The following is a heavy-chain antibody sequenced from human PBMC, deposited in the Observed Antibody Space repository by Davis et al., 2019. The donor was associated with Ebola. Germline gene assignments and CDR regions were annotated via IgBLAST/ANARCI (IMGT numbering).Heavy chain of an antibody. Sequence: SETLSLSCTLSGGSISSSSYHWGWIRPPPGKGLEWIGSIYYRGSTYYNPSLKSRVTISVDTSKNQFSLRLSSVTAADTAVFYCARLVSHYTNTWHWFDPWGQGTLVTVSS. CDR2: IYYRGST. CDR3: ARLVSHYTNTWHWFDP. J-gene: IGHJ5*02. CDR1: GGSISSSSYH. D-gene: IGHD2-2*02. V-gene: IGHV4-39*01.